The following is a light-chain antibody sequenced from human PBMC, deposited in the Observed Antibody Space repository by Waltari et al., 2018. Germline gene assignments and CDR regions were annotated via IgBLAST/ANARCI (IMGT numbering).Light chain of an antibody. CDR3: QQYGSSPRS. CDR1: QSVSSSY. CDR2: GAS. J-gene: IGKJ1*01. Sequence: EIVLTQSPGTLSLSPGERATLSCRASQSVSSSYLAWYQQKPGQAPRRLIYGASSRATGIPDRFRGSGSGTDFTLTISSLEPEDVAVYYCQQYGSSPRSFGQGT. V-gene: IGKV3-20*01.